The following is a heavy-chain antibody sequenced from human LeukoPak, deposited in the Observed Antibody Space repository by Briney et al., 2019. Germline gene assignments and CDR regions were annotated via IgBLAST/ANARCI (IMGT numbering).Heavy chain of an antibody. J-gene: IGHJ5*01. CDR3: ARADVIAIFDS. CDR1: GLTVTSYY. Sequence: PGGSLRLSCAASGLTVTSYYMNWVRQAPGKGLEWVSILYSGGSTYYADSVKGRFTISRDNSQNTLYLQMNSLREEGTGVYYCARADVIAIFDSWGQGTLVTVSS. CDR2: LYSGGST. V-gene: IGHV3-66*02. D-gene: IGHD2-21*01.